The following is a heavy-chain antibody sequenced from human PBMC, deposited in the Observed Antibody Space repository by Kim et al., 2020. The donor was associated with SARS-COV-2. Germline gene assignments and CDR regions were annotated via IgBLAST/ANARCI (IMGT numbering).Heavy chain of an antibody. CDR3: ARGGSDSSGYYFDY. V-gene: IGHV1-46*01. J-gene: IGHJ4*02. Sequence: AKKFQGRVTMTRDTSTSTVYMELSSLRSEDTAVYYCARGGSDSSGYYFDYWGQGTLVTVSS. D-gene: IGHD3-22*01.